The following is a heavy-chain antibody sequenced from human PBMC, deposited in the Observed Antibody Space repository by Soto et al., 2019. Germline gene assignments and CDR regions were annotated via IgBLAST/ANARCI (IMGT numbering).Heavy chain of an antibody. D-gene: IGHD5-12*01. CDR1: GGSISSSSYY. J-gene: IGHJ6*02. CDR2: IYYSGST. Sequence: QLQLQESGPGLVKPSETLSLTCTVSGGSISSSSYYWGWIRQPPGKGLEWIGSIYYSGSTYYNPSLKSRVTRSVDTSKNQCSLQLSSVTAADTAVYYCARLLLPPGYSGYDLDYYYGMDVWGQGTTVTVSS. V-gene: IGHV4-39*01. CDR3: ARLLLPPGYSGYDLDYYYGMDV.